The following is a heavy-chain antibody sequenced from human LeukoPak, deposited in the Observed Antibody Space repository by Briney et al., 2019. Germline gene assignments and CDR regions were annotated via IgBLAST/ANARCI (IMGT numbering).Heavy chain of an antibody. CDR2: ISSSSTI. V-gene: IGHV3-48*01. D-gene: IGHD3-16*02. CDR3: ARDSGRDYVWGSYLGPDFDY. CDR1: GFTFSSYS. J-gene: IGHJ4*02. Sequence: GGSLRLSCAASGFTFSSYSMNWVRQAPGKGLEWVSYISSSSTIYYADSVKGRFTISRDNAKNSLYLQMNSLRAEDTAVYYCARDSGRDYVWGSYLGPDFDYWGQGTLVTVSS.